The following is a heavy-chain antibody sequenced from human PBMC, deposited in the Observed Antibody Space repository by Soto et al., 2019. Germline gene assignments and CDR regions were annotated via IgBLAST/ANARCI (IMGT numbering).Heavy chain of an antibody. CDR3: AVVPAAGTAYYYYGMDV. V-gene: IGHV1-46*01. Sequence: ASVKVSCKASGYTSTSYYMHWVRQAPGQGLEWMGVINPSGGSTSYAQRFQGRVTVTRDTSTSTVYMDLSSLRSEDTAVYYCAVVPAAGTAYYYYGMDVWGQGTTVTVSS. J-gene: IGHJ6*02. CDR2: INPSGGST. D-gene: IGHD6-13*01. CDR1: GYTSTSYY.